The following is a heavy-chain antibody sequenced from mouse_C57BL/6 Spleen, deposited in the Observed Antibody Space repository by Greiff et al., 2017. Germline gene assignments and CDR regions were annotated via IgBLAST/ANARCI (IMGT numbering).Heavy chain of an antibody. CDR2: ISSGGSYT. CDR3: ARQGSNGIYYAMDY. D-gene: IGHD2-5*01. V-gene: IGHV5-6*01. CDR1: GFNFSSYG. Sequence: EVMLVESGGDLVKPGGSLKLSCAASGFNFSSYGMSWVRQTPDKRLEWVATISSGGSYTYYPDRVKGRLTISRDNAKNTLYLQLSSLKSEDTAMYYCARQGSNGIYYAMDYWGQGTSVTVSS. J-gene: IGHJ4*01.